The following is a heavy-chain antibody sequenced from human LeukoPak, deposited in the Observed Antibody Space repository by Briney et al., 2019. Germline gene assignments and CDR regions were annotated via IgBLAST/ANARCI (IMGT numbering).Heavy chain of an antibody. V-gene: IGHV1-2*06. J-gene: IGHJ4*02. CDR1: GYTFTGYY. CDR2: INPNSGGT. Sequence: ASVKVSCKASGYTFTGYYMHWVRQAPGQGLEWMGRINPNSGGTNYAQKLQGRVTMTTDTSTSTAYMELSSLRSEDTAVYYCARQVRPYYDSSGYSDFDYWGQGTLVTVSS. D-gene: IGHD3-22*01. CDR3: ARQVRPYYDSSGYSDFDY.